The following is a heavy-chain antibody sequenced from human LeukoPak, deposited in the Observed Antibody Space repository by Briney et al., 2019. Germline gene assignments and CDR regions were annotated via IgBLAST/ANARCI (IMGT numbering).Heavy chain of an antibody. CDR1: GGSFSGYY. D-gene: IGHD6-13*01. CDR2: INHSGST. Sequence: SETLTLTCAVYGGSFSGYYWSWIRQPPGKGLEWIGEINHSGSTNYNPSLKSRVTISVDTSKNQFSLKLSSVTAADTAVYYCARGSQQLSPTKFDYWGQGTLVTVSS. CDR3: ARGSQQLSPTKFDY. V-gene: IGHV4-34*01. J-gene: IGHJ4*02.